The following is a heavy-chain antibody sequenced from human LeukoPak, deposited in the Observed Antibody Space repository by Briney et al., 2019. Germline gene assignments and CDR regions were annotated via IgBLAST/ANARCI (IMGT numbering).Heavy chain of an antibody. CDR1: GGSISSYY. CDR3: ARDSSYYFDY. D-gene: IGHD6-6*01. V-gene: IGHV4-59*01. Sequence: PSETLSLTCTVSGGSISSYYWSWIRQPPGKGLEWIGYIYYSGTTNYNPSLKSRVTISVDTSRNQFSLKLSSVTAADTAVYYCARDSSYYFDYWGQGTLVTVSS. J-gene: IGHJ4*02. CDR2: IYYSGTT.